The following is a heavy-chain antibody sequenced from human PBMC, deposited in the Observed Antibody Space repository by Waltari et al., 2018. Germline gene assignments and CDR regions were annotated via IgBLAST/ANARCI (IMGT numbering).Heavy chain of an antibody. CDR1: GFTFSNYW. V-gene: IGHV3-74*01. CDR2: ANSDGSSP. CDR3: ARDTPGDGIDY. D-gene: IGHD7-27*01. J-gene: IGHJ4*02. Sequence: EVQLVESGGGLVQPGGSLRLSCAASGFTFSNYWMHWVREVPGEGLVWVSHANSDGSSPTYADSVKGRFTISRDNAKNTLYLQMNSLRAEDTAIYYCARDTPGDGIDYWGQGILVTVSS.